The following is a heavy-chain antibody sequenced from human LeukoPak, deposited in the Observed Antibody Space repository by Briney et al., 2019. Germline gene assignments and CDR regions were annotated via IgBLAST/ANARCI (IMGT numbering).Heavy chain of an antibody. V-gene: IGHV3-74*01. CDR3: ARHPLKD. CDR2: INSDGTNI. CDR1: GFTPSSYS. Sequence: GRSLRLSCAPSGFTPSSYSIHWVRQAPGKGLVWVSRINSDGTNITYADSVKGRFTISRDNAKKTLYPQMNGLRADDTAVYYCARHPLKDWGQGTLVTVSS. J-gene: IGHJ4*02.